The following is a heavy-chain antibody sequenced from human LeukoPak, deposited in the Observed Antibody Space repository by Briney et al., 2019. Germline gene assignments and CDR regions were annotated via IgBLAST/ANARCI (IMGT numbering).Heavy chain of an antibody. J-gene: IGHJ4*02. Sequence: SETLSLTCAVSGGSIRNSSFYWGWIRQPPGKGLEWIASIYSTGTTYYNPSIKSRITIFVDTSKNQVSLKLRSVTAADTAVYYCARSFNYDTPFDYWGQGTLVTVTS. CDR1: GGSIRNSSFY. V-gene: IGHV4-39*01. D-gene: IGHD3-9*01. CDR3: ARSFNYDTPFDY. CDR2: IYSTGTT.